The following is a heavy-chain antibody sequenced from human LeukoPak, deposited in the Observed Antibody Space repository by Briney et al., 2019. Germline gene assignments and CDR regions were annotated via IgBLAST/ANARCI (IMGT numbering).Heavy chain of an antibody. V-gene: IGHV3-66*01. J-gene: IGHJ4*02. CDR1: ALTVSTNY. CDR3: ARTYSSSWEY. D-gene: IGHD6-13*01. Sequence: GPSPTPSCSPFALTVSTNYISCVRHARGEWLEWVSVIYSGGSTYYADSVKGRFTISRDNSKNTLYLQMNSLRAEDTAVYYCARTYSSSWEYWGQGTLVTVS. CDR2: IYSGGST.